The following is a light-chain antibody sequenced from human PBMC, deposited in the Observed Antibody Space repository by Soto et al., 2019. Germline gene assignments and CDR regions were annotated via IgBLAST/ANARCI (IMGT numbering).Light chain of an antibody. Sequence: DIQITQSPSTLSASVGDRVTITCRASQSISIWLAWYQQKPGKAPKLLIYGASNLQSGVPSRFSGSGSGTDFTLTITSLQPEDFATYYCQQANSFPTFGQGTRLEI. CDR3: QQANSFPT. CDR2: GAS. J-gene: IGKJ5*01. V-gene: IGKV1-12*01. CDR1: QSISIW.